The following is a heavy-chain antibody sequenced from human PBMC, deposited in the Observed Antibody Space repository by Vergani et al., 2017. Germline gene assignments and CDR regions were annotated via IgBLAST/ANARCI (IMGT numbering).Heavy chain of an antibody. CDR3: ARDDDYGGNSVCFGY. V-gene: IGHV3-21*01. Sequence: EVQLVESGGGLVKPGGSLRLSCAASGFTFSSYSMNWVRQAPGKGLEWVSSISSSSSYIYYADSVKGRFTISRDNAKNSLYLQMNSLRAEDTDVYYCARDDDYGGNSVCFGYGGQGTLVTVSS. J-gene: IGHJ4*02. D-gene: IGHD4-23*01. CDR2: ISSSSSYI. CDR1: GFTFSSYS.